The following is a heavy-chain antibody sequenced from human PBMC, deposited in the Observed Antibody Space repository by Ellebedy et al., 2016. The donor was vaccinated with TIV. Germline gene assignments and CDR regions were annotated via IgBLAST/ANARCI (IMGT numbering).Heavy chain of an antibody. V-gene: IGHV4-61*08. CDR1: GGSISSGDSY. D-gene: IGHD3-10*02. J-gene: IGHJ2*01. CDR3: AKGVRYFDL. CDR2: VYYSGAT. Sequence: MPSETLSLTCTVSGGSISSGDSYWSWIRQPPGRDLEWIGYVYYSGATNHNPSLTGRVRISLDTSKSQFSLELTSVTAADTAVYFCAKGVRYFDLWGRGTLVTVSS.